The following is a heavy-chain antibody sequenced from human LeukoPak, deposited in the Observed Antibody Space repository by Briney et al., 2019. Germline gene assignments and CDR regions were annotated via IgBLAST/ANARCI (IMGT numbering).Heavy chain of an antibody. CDR1: GYTFTSYY. D-gene: IGHD3-3*01. J-gene: IGHJ4*02. Sequence: ASVKVSCKASGYTFTSYYMHWVRQAPGQGLEWMGIINPSGGSTSYAQKFQGRVTMTRDTSTSTVYMELSSLRAEDTAVYYCARDAQYYDFWSGYSPRPYFDYWGQGTLVTVSS. CDR3: ARDAQYYDFWSGYSPRPYFDY. CDR2: INPSGGST. V-gene: IGHV1-46*01.